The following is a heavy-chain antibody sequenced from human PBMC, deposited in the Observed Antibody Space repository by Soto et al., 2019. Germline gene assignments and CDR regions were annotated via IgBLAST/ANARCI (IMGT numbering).Heavy chain of an antibody. J-gene: IGHJ4*02. CDR1: GYTFTDYF. CDR2: TNPNTGGI. CDR3: ARVLNWCLYYIDS. D-gene: IGHD3-22*01. V-gene: IGHV1-2*02. Sequence: ASVKVSCKASGYTFTDYFVHWVRQAPGQGLEWMGWTNPNTGGINYAQNLQGRVTMTRDTSISTAYMELRSLRSDDTAVYYCARVLNWCLYYIDSWGQGTLVTVSS.